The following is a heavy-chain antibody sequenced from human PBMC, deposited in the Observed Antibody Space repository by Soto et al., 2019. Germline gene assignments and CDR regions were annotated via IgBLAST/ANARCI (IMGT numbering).Heavy chain of an antibody. CDR3: ARERYTTKRYMDV. Sequence: GGSLRLSCAASGFTVSSNYMSWVRQAPGKGLEWVSVIYSGGSTYYADSVKGRFTISRDNSKNTLYLQMNSLRAEDTAVYYCARERYTTKRYMDVWGKGTTVTVAS. V-gene: IGHV3-66*01. CDR2: IYSGGST. D-gene: IGHD5-18*01. J-gene: IGHJ6*03. CDR1: GFTVSSNY.